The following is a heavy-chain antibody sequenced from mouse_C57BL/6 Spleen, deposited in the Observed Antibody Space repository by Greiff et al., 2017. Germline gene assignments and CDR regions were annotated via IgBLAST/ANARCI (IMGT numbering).Heavy chain of an antibody. J-gene: IGHJ2*01. D-gene: IGHD1-1*01. CDR1: GYTFTEYT. CDR3: AIHEDSWLLRSYYFDY. V-gene: IGHV1-62-2*01. CDR2: FYPGSGSI. Sequence: VKLMESGAELVKPGASVKLSCKASGYTFTEYTIHWVKQRSGQGLEWIGWFYPGSGSIKYNEKFKDTATLTADKSSSTVYMDLSRLTSEASAVYFCAIHEDSWLLRSYYFDYWGQGTTLTVSS.